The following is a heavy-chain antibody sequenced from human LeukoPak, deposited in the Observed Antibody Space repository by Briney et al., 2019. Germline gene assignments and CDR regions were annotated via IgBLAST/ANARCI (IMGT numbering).Heavy chain of an antibody. J-gene: IGHJ4*02. V-gene: IGHV1-24*01. CDR1: GYTLTELS. D-gene: IGHD3-22*01. CDR3: AFSAYYYDSSGYYFDY. CDR2: FDPEDGET. Sequence: ASVKVSCKVSGYTLTELSMHWVRQAPGKGLEWMGGFDPEDGETIYAQKFQGRVTMTEDTSTDRAYMELSSLRSEDTAVYYCAFSAYYYDSSGYYFDYWGQGTLVTVSS.